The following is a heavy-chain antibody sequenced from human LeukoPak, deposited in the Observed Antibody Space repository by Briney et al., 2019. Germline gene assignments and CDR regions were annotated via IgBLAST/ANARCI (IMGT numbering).Heavy chain of an antibody. V-gene: IGHV3-23*01. Sequence: PGGSLRLSCAASRFTFSSYAMTWVRQAPGKGPEWVSAISASGGTTYYADSVKGRFTISRDNSKNTLYLQMSSLRADDTAVYYCAKLLREYCSGTGCPNWFDSWGQGTLVTVSS. D-gene: IGHD2-2*01. CDR3: AKLLREYCSGTGCPNWFDS. J-gene: IGHJ5*01. CDR2: ISASGGTT. CDR1: RFTFSSYA.